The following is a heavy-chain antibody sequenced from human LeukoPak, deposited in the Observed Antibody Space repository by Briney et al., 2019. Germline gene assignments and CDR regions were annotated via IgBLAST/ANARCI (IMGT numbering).Heavy chain of an antibody. D-gene: IGHD6-13*01. Sequence: PSQTLSLTCAFSGGSISRGGYSWSWIRQPPGKGLEWIGYIHHSGSNYYNPSLKSRVTISVDRSKNQFSLKLSSVTAADTAVYYCAREGYSSSWYPWYFDLWGRGTLVTVSS. CDR3: AREGYSSSWYPWYFDL. J-gene: IGHJ2*01. CDR1: GGSISRGGYS. CDR2: IHHSGSN. V-gene: IGHV4-30-2*01.